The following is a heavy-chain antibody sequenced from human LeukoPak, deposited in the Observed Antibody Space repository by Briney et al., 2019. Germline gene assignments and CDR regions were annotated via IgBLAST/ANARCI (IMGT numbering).Heavy chain of an antibody. CDR2: IYSGGST. Sequence: PGGSLRLSCAASGFPVSSNYMSWVRQAPGRGLEWVSVIYSGGSTYYADPVKGRFTSARDNSKNTLYLQRNSLRAEDTAVYYWARELIYPRAFDIWGQGTMVTVSS. CDR1: GFPVSSNY. V-gene: IGHV3-66*02. CDR3: ARELIYPRAFDI. J-gene: IGHJ3*02. D-gene: IGHD1-7*01.